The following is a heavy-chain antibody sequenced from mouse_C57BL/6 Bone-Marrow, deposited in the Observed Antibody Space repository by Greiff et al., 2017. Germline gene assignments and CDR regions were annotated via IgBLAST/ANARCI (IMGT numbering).Heavy chain of an antibody. J-gene: IGHJ1*03. D-gene: IGHD1-1*01. CDR2: INPGSGGT. CDR1: GYAFTNYL. V-gene: IGHV1-54*01. Sequence: QVQLQQSGAELVRPGTSVKVSCKASGYAFTNYLIEWVKQRPGQGLEWIGVINPGSGGTNYNEKFKGKATLTADTSSSTAYMQLSSLTSEDSAVYFCARDERFYWYFDVWGTGTTVTVSS. CDR3: ARDERFYWYFDV.